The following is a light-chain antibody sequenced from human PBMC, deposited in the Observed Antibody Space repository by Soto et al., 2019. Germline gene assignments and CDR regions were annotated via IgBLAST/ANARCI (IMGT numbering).Light chain of an antibody. CDR3: SSYTTSTTVV. CDR2: EVY. Sequence: QSALTQPASVSGSPGQSITISCTGTNSDVGGYDRVSWYQHHPGKAPKLLIFEVYNRPSGISDRFSGSKSGDTASLTISGLQAEDEADYYCSSYTTSTTVVFGTGTKLTVL. CDR1: NSDVGGYDR. J-gene: IGLJ1*01. V-gene: IGLV2-14*01.